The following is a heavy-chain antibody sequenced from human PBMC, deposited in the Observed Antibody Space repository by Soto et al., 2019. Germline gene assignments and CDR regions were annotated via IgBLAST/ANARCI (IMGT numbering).Heavy chain of an antibody. D-gene: IGHD1-1*01. V-gene: IGHV3-9*01. J-gene: IGHJ5*02. CDR3: AKVSTTHTFGPLDP. CDR1: GFTFDDYG. CDR2: ISWNSGSI. Sequence: EVQLVESGGGLVQPGRSVRLSCAASGFTFDDYGMHWVRQAPGKGLEWVSGISWNSGSIGYADSVKGRFTISRDNAKNSLYLQMNNLRPEDTAFYFCAKVSTTHTFGPLDPWGQGTLVTVSS.